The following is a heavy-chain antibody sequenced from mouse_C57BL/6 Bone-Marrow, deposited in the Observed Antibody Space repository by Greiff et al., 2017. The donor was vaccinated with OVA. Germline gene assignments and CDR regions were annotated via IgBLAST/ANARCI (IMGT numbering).Heavy chain of an antibody. V-gene: IGHV14-4*01. Sequence: VQLQQSGAELVRPGASVKLSCTASGFNIKDDYLHWVKQRPEQGLEWIGWIDPETGATEYASKFQGKATITADTSSNTAYLQLSSLTSEDTAVDYCTLYDGYYLACFAYWGQGTLVTVSA. CDR1: GFNIKDDY. J-gene: IGHJ3*01. CDR3: TLYDGYYLACFAY. CDR2: IDPETGAT. D-gene: IGHD2-3*01.